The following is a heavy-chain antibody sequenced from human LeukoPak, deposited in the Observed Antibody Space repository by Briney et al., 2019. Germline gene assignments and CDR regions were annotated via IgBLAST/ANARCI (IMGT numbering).Heavy chain of an antibody. CDR3: AGDQYDTWSRRGNFDS. CDR1: GFTFSSYA. Sequence: GGSLRLSCAASGFTFSSYAMSWVRQAPGKGLEWVANIKLDGSEKNYVDSVKGRFTISRDNTKNSLYLQMNSLRVEDTAVFYCAGDQYDTWSRRGNFDSWGQGTLVIVST. D-gene: IGHD3-3*01. J-gene: IGHJ4*02. CDR2: IKLDGSEK. V-gene: IGHV3-7*03.